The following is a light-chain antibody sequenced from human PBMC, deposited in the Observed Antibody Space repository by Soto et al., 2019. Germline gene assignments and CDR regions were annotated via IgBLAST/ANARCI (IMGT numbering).Light chain of an antibody. CDR1: QSVSSTS. Sequence: EIVLTQSPGTLSFSPGDRATLSCRASQSVSSTSLAWYQHKPGQAPRLLIYAASNRATSIPDRFSGSGSGTDFTLTISRLEPEDFALYYCQHYDGSPPWTFGQGTKVEIK. J-gene: IGKJ1*01. CDR2: AAS. CDR3: QHYDGSPPWT. V-gene: IGKV3-20*01.